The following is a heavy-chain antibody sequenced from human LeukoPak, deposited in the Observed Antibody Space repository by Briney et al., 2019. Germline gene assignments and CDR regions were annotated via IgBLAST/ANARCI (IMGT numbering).Heavy chain of an antibody. CDR1: GFTFSSYS. J-gene: IGHJ2*01. CDR2: ITSSSSYI. Sequence: GGSLRLSCAASGFTFSSYSMNWVRQAPGKGLEWVSSITSSSSYIYYADSVKGRFTISRDNAKNSLYLQMNSLRAEDTAVYYCARALYRQHIVVVNAKNYWYFDLWGRGTLVTVSS. CDR3: ARALYRQHIVVVNAKNYWYFDL. V-gene: IGHV3-21*01. D-gene: IGHD2-21*01.